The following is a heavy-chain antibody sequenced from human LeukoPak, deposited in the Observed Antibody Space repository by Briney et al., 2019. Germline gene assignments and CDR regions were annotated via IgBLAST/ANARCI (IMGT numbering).Heavy chain of an antibody. CDR3: ARSWYYYDSRGYLDY. D-gene: IGHD3-22*01. CDR2: IIPIFGIA. V-gene: IGHV1-69*04. Sequence: ASVKVSCKASGGTFSSYAISWVRQAPGQGLEWMGRIIPIFGIANYAQKFQGRVTITADKSTSTAYMELSSLRSEDTAVYYCARSWYYYDSRGYLDYWGQGTLVTVPS. CDR1: GGTFSSYA. J-gene: IGHJ4*02.